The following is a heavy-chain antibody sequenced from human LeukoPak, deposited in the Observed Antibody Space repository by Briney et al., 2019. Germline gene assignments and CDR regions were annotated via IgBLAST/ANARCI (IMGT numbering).Heavy chain of an antibody. J-gene: IGHJ3*02. CDR1: GGSLSGYY. Sequence: SETLSLTCAVYGGSLSGYYWGWIRQTPGKGLEWIGNIFYSGGTYYSPSLTSRVTISLDTSRNQFSLKLNSVTAADTAVYYCAKSNGYGLVDIWGQGTMVTVSS. V-gene: IGHV4-34*12. CDR3: AKSNGYGLVDI. CDR2: IFYSGGT. D-gene: IGHD3-10*01.